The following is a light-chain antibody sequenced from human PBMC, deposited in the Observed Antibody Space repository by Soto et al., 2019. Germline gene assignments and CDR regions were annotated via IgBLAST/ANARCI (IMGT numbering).Light chain of an antibody. CDR1: QTISSW. Sequence: IQMTQSPSTLSGSVGDRITITCRASQTISSWLAWYLQKPGKAPKLLIYKASTLKSGVPSRFSGSGSGTEFTLTLISLQPDYFATYYCQHSTSYSEAFGQGTKVDIK. CDR3: QHSTSYSEA. CDR2: KAS. J-gene: IGKJ1*01. V-gene: IGKV1-5*03.